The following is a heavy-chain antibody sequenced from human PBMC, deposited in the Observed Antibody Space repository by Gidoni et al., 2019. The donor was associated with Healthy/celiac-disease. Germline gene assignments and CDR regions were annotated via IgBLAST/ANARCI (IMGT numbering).Heavy chain of an antibody. CDR1: GGSISSSSYY. J-gene: IGHJ3*02. CDR2: IYYSGST. V-gene: IGHV4-39*01. Sequence: QLQLQESGPGLVKPSETLSLTCTVSGGSISSSSYYWGWIRQPPGKGLEWIGSIYYSGSTYYNPSLKSRVTISVDTSKNQFSLKLSSVTAADTAVYYCASRRIAARRSGAPVDAFDIWGQGTMVTVSS. CDR3: ASRRIAARRSGAPVDAFDI. D-gene: IGHD6-6*01.